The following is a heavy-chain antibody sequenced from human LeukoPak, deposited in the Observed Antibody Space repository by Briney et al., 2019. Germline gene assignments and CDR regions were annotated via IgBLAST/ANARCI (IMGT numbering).Heavy chain of an antibody. CDR3: ARQTASDYDFWSGSYSYYYYMDV. D-gene: IGHD3-3*01. J-gene: IGHJ6*03. Sequence: GSLRLSCAASGFTFSSYSMNWVRQPPGKGLEWIGEINHSESTSYNPSLNSRVTISVDTSKNQFSLNLISVTAADTAVYYCARQTASDYDFWSGSYSYYYYMDVWGKGTTVTVSS. CDR1: GFTFSSYS. V-gene: IGHV4-34*01. CDR2: INHSEST.